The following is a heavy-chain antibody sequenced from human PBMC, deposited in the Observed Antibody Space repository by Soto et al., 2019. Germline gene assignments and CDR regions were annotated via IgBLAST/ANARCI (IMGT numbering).Heavy chain of an antibody. CDR3: AKPGISIVVQDNGFAP. Sequence: HPGGSLRLSCAACGFTFSSYAMSWVRQAPGKGLEWVSAISGSGGSTYYADSVKGRFTISRDNSKNTLYLQMNSLRAEDTAVYYSAKPGISIVVQDNGFAPWGRGTRVTVSS. CDR2: ISGSGGST. D-gene: IGHD2-2*01. CDR1: GFTFSSYA. V-gene: IGHV3-23*01. J-gene: IGHJ5*02.